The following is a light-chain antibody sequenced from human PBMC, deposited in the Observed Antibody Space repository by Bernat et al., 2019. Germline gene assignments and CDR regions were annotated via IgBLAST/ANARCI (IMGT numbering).Light chain of an antibody. J-gene: IGKJ1*01. CDR3: HQYDSYSRT. V-gene: IGKV1-5*03. CDR1: QTISTW. Sequence: DIQMTQSPSTLSASVGDTVTITCRASQTISTWLAWYQQKPGKAPNLLIYKASSLESGVPSRFSGSGSGTEFTLTISSLQPDDSATYYCHQYDSYSRTFGQGTKVDIK. CDR2: KAS.